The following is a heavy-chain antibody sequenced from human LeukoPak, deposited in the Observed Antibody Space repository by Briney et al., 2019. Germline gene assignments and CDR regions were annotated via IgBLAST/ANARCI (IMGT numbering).Heavy chain of an antibody. CDR2: IIPILGIA. D-gene: IGHD5-18*01. CDR3: ARTRVDTAIPIYYYYGMDV. J-gene: IGHJ6*02. CDR1: GGTFSSYT. Sequence: ASVKVSCKASGGTFSSYTISWVRQAPGQGLEWMGRIIPILGIANYAQKFQGRVTITADKSTSTAYMELSSLRSEDTAVYYCARTRVDTAIPIYYYYGMDVWGQGTTVTVSS. V-gene: IGHV1-69*02.